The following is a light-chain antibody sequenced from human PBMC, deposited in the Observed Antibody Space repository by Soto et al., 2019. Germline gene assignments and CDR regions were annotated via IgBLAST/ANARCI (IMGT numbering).Light chain of an antibody. CDR1: QSIGRW. Sequence: DIQMTQSPSTLSAYVGDRVTITCRASQSIGRWLAWYQQKPGKAPKLLLYEASSLESGVSSRFRGSGSGTEFTITITSLQPDDFATYYCQQYESYRTFGPGTKVEIK. V-gene: IGKV1-5*03. CDR2: EAS. CDR3: QQYESYRT. J-gene: IGKJ1*01.